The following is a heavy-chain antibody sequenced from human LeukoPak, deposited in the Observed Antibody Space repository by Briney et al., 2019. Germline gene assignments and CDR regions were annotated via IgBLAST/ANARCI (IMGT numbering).Heavy chain of an antibody. CDR2: IYSNIGAT. Sequence: ASVKVSCKAFGYTFTGYHIHWVRQAPGQGLEWMGRIYSNIGATNYAQKFQGRVTITRDASISTAYMELSSLRSEDTAVYYCGRDWSDAFDFWGQGTMVTVS. CDR3: GRDWSDAFDF. V-gene: IGHV1-2*06. J-gene: IGHJ3*01. CDR1: GYTFTGYH. D-gene: IGHD1-1*01.